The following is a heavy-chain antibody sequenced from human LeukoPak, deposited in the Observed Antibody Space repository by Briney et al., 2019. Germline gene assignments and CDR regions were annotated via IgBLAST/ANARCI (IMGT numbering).Heavy chain of an antibody. CDR2: IYYSGST. Sequence: TLSLTCAVYGGSFSGYYWSWIRQPPGKGLEWIGYIYYSGSTYYNPSLKSRVTISVDTSKNQFSLKLSSVTAADTAVYYCARDAGNTIFGLDYWGQGTLVTVSS. CDR1: GGSFSGYY. V-gene: IGHV4-34*09. J-gene: IGHJ4*02. CDR3: ARDAGNTIFGLDY. D-gene: IGHD3-3*01.